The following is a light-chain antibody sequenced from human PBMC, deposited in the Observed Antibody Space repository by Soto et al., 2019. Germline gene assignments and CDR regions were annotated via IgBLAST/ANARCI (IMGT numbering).Light chain of an antibody. CDR2: SND. Sequence: QYVLTQPPSASGTPGQRVTFSCSGSTSNIGSNAVTWYQQLPGTAPKLLIYSNDRRPSGVPDRFSGSKSGNSASLAISGLQPEDEADYYCTAWDDSLNGRLFGGGTKLTVL. CDR3: TAWDDSLNGRL. CDR1: TSNIGSNA. J-gene: IGLJ2*01. V-gene: IGLV1-44*01.